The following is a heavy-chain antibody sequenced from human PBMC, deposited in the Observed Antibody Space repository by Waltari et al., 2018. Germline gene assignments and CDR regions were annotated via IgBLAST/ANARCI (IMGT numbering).Heavy chain of an antibody. J-gene: IGHJ4*02. D-gene: IGHD3-9*01. CDR2: FDPEDGET. Sequence: QVPLVQSGAEVKKPGASVKVPCKVSGYTLTELSMHWVRQAPGKGLEWMGGFDPEDGETIYAQKFQGRVTMTEDTSTDTAYMELSSLRSEDTAVYYCATQQGRYFDCNYWGQGTLVTVSS. CDR1: GYTLTELS. CDR3: ATQQGRYFDCNY. V-gene: IGHV1-24*01.